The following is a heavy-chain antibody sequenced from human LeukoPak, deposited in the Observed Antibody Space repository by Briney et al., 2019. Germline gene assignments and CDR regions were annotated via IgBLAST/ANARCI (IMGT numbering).Heavy chain of an antibody. CDR1: GFSLSTSGVG. D-gene: IGHD6-6*01. J-gene: IGHJ4*02. V-gene: IGHV2-5*01. CDR3: AREQLARTQFFDS. CDR2: IYWNHEK. Sequence: SGPTLGHPTPALTLTFTFSGFSLSTSGVGVGWIRQPPVTALECVALIYWNHEKPSSPSLKSRLTIPKDTSKNQVVLTMTNMDPVDTGTYYCAREQLARTQFFDSWGQGTLVTVSS.